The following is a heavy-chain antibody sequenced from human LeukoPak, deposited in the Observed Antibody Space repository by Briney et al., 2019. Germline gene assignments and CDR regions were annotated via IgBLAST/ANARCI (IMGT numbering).Heavy chain of an antibody. D-gene: IGHD2-15*01. CDR3: TTRRQDGW. CDR1: GFPFSHAW. Sequence: PGGSLRLSCVGSGFPFSHAWMSWVRHAPGKGREWVGRMKSKSDGGTIDYAAPVKGRFTISRDDSSSTLYLQMNSLKTEDTAVYYCTTRRQDGWWGQGTLVTVS. V-gene: IGHV3-15*01. CDR2: MKSKSDGGTI. J-gene: IGHJ4*02.